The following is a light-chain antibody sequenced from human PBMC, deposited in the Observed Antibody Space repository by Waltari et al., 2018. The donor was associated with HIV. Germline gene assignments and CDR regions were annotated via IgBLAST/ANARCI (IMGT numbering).Light chain of an antibody. CDR3: GSRDSSGYSFA. CDR1: SLRTYY. J-gene: IGLJ1*01. V-gene: IGLV3-19*01. Sequence: SSDLTQDPGVSVALGQTVRITCQGASLRTYYAAWYQQKPGQAPILVVYGTNNRPAGVPDRFSGSTSGNTASLTITGAQAVDEADYYCGSRDSSGYSFAFGPGTKVTVL. CDR2: GTN.